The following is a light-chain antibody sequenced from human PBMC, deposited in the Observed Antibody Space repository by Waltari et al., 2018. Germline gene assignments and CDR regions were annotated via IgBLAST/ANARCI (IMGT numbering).Light chain of an antibody. J-gene: IGKJ2*01. CDR3: QQSYSTPPT. CDR2: AAS. CDR1: QSISSY. Sequence: DIQMTQSPSSLSASVGDRVTITCRASQSISSYLNWYQQKPGRVPKLLVFAASNLHSGVPSGFTGSGSGTDFTLTINSLQPEDFATYYCQQSYSTPPTFGQGTKLEI. V-gene: IGKV1-39*01.